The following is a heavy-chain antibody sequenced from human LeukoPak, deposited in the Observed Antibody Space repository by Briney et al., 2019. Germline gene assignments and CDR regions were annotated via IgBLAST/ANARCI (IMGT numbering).Heavy chain of an antibody. V-gene: IGHV3-43*02. Sequence: GGSLRLSCAASGFSFSDYDRRWVRQAPGKGLEWVSLISGDGGSTYYADSVKGRFTISRDNSKNSLYLQMNSLRTEDTALYYCAKDVVRTGATDYWGQGTLVTVSS. CDR2: ISGDGGST. J-gene: IGHJ4*02. CDR1: GFSFSDYD. CDR3: AKDVVRTGATDY. D-gene: IGHD1-7*01.